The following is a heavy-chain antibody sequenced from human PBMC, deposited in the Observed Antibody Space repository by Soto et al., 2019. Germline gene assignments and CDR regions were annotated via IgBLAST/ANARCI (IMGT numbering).Heavy chain of an antibody. CDR3: ATIAVPPAFDI. Sequence: GRSLRRSWAASGCIFSSYGMNWVHQAPGKGLEWVAVISFDGGIKYYGDSVKGRFTISRDNSKNTLYLQMNSLRAEDTAVYYCATIAVPPAFDIWGQGTMVTVSS. V-gene: IGHV3-30*03. CDR1: GCIFSSYG. CDR2: ISFDGGIK. D-gene: IGHD6-19*01. J-gene: IGHJ3*02.